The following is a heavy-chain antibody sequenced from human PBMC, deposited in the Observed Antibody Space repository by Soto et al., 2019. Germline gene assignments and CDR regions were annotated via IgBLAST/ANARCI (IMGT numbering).Heavy chain of an antibody. Sequence: GGSLRLSCAASGFTFSSYGMHWVRQAPGKGLEWVAVISYDGSNKYYADSVKGRFTISRDNSKNTLYLQMNSLRAEDTAVYYCAGSNRLLLQFDYWGQGTLVTVSS. V-gene: IGHV3-30*03. D-gene: IGHD3-22*01. CDR2: ISYDGSNK. CDR1: GFTFSSYG. J-gene: IGHJ4*02. CDR3: AGSNRLLLQFDY.